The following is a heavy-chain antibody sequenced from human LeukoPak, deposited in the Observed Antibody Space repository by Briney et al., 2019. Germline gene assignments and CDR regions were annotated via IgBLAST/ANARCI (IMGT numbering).Heavy chain of an antibody. J-gene: IGHJ4*02. CDR1: GASISSGSYY. Sequence: SETPSLTCTVSGASISSGSYYWNWIRQPAGKGLEWIGLIYISGSTNYNPSLKSRVTISIDTSKTQFSLKLSSVTAADTAVYYCARGYSYGPNCFDYWGQGTLVTVSS. D-gene: IGHD5-18*01. CDR3: ARGYSYGPNCFDY. V-gene: IGHV4-61*02. CDR2: IYISGST.